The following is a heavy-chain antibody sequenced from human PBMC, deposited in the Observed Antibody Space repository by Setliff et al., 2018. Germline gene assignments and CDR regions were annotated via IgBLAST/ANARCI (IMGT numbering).Heavy chain of an antibody. V-gene: IGHV7-4-1*02. Sequence: PSVKVSCKASGYSPSNYVMNWVRQAPGQGLEWMGWINTKTGDPTYAQGYTGRFAFSLDTSDSATYLDISNLKAEDTATYYCARADHLVTTTFDYWGQGTLVTVSS. CDR3: ARADHLVTTTFDY. D-gene: IGHD4-17*01. CDR2: INTKTGDP. J-gene: IGHJ4*01. CDR1: GYSPSNYV.